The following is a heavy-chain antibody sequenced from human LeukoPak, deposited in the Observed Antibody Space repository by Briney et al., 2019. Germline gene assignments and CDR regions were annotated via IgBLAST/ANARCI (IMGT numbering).Heavy chain of an antibody. J-gene: IGHJ4*02. V-gene: IGHV1-46*01. Sequence: ASVKVSCKASGYTFTSYYMHWVRQAPGQGLEWRGRINPSRGSTSYAQKFQGRVTMTRDMSTSTVYIELSSLRSEDTAICYCAREGRGVPGAIAAVKGFDYWGQGTLVTVSS. D-gene: IGHD6-13*01. CDR3: AREGRGVPGAIAAVKGFDY. CDR2: INPSRGST. CDR1: GYTFTSYY.